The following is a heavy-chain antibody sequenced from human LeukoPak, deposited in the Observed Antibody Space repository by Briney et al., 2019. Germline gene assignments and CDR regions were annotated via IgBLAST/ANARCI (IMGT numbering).Heavy chain of an antibody. CDR1: GYTFTSYG. Sequence: ASVKVSCKASGYTFTSYGISWVRQAPGQGLEWMGWISAYNGNTNYAQKLQGRVTMTTDTSTSTAYMELSSLRSEDTAVYYCARGGYCSSTSCQGGNWFDPWGQGTLVTVSS. V-gene: IGHV1-18*01. CDR2: ISAYNGNT. D-gene: IGHD2-2*01. J-gene: IGHJ5*02. CDR3: ARGGYCSSTSCQGGNWFDP.